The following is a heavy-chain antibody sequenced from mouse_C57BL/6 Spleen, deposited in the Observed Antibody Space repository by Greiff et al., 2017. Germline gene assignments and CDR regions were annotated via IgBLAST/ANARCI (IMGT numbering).Heavy chain of an antibody. V-gene: IGHV1-15*01. D-gene: IGHD2-4*01. CDR1: GYTFTDYE. J-gene: IGHJ4*01. CDR2: IDPETGGT. CDR3: TRRGVVDYDGRLDY. Sequence: VQLVESGAELVRPGASVTLSCKASGYTFTDYEMHWVKQTPVHGLEWIGAIDPETGGTAYNQKFKGKAILTADKSSSTAYMELRSLTSEDSAVYYCTRRGVVDYDGRLDYWGQGTSVTVSS.